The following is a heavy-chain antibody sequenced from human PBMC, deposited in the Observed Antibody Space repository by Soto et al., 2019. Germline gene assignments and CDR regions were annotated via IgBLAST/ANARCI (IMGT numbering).Heavy chain of an antibody. J-gene: IGHJ6*02. CDR1: GGSFSGYY. CDR2: INHSGST. CDR3: ARGGSYYNYYYGMDV. V-gene: IGHV4-34*01. Sequence: QVQLQQWGAGLLKPSETLSLTCAVYGGSFSGYYWSWIRQPPGKGLEWIGEINHSGSTNYNPSLKSRVTISVDTSKNQCSLKLSSVTAADTAVYYCARGGSYYNYYYGMDVWGQGTTVTVSS. D-gene: IGHD1-26*01.